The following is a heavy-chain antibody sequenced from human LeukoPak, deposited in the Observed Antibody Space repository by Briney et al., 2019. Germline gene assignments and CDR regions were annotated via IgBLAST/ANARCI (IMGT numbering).Heavy chain of an antibody. CDR2: IYYSGST. CDR1: GGSISSSSYY. J-gene: IGHJ4*02. CDR3: ADGYNYGY. D-gene: IGHD5-24*01. V-gene: IGHV4-39*07. Sequence: SETLSLTCTVSGGSISSSSYYWGWIRQPPGKGLEWIGSIYYSGSTNYNPSLKSRVTISVDTSKNQFSLKLSSVTAADTAVYYCADGYNYGYWGQGTLVTVSS.